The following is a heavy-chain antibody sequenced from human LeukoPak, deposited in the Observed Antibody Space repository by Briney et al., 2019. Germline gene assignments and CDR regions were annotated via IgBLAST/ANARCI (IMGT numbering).Heavy chain of an antibody. CDR2: ISGGGGST. D-gene: IGHD1-26*01. Sequence: GGSLRLSCAASGFTFTSYSMNWVRQAPGKGLEWVSTISGGGGSTYYADSVKGRFTISRDNSKNTLYLQVNSLRAEDTAVYYCARGGKWDVTPFDYWGQGTLVTVSS. CDR3: ARGGKWDVTPFDY. CDR1: GFTFTSYS. V-gene: IGHV3-23*01. J-gene: IGHJ4*02.